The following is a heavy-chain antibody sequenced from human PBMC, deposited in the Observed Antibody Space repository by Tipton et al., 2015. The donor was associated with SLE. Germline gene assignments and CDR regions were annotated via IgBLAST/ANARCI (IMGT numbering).Heavy chain of an antibody. CDR2: IYYSGST. Sequence: TLSLTCTVSGGSISSGGYYWGWIRQPPGKGLEWIGSIYYSGSTYYNPSLKSRVTISVDTSKNQFSLKLSSVTAADTAVYYCARDRGIAAAEDYWGQGTLVTVSS. J-gene: IGHJ4*02. CDR3: ARDRGIAAAEDY. V-gene: IGHV4-39*07. D-gene: IGHD6-13*01. CDR1: GGSISSGGYY.